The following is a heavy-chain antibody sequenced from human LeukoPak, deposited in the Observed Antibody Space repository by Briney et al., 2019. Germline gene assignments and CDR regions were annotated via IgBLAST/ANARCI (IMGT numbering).Heavy chain of an antibody. J-gene: IGHJ6*03. CDR2: IKSKTDGGTT. D-gene: IGHD4-23*01. Sequence: GGSLRLSCAASGFTFSNAWMSWVRQAPGKGLEWVGRIKSKTDGGTTDYAAPVKGRFTISRDDSKNTLYLQVNSLKTEDTAVYYCTTVRWLDDYYYYYYMDVWGKGTTVTVSS. V-gene: IGHV3-15*01. CDR1: GFTFSNAW. CDR3: TTVRWLDDYYYYYYMDV.